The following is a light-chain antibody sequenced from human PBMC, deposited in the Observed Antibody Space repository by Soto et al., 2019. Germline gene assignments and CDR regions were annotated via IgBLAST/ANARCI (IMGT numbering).Light chain of an antibody. CDR3: QHDYSYPRT. J-gene: IGKJ1*01. Sequence: DIQMTQSPSTMSASVGDRVTITCQASQDISNYLNWYQQKPGKAPKLLIYAASSLESGVPSRFSGSGSGTEFTLTISSLQPEDFATYYCQHDYSYPRTFGQGTKVDIK. CDR1: QDISNY. CDR2: AAS. V-gene: IGKV1-16*01.